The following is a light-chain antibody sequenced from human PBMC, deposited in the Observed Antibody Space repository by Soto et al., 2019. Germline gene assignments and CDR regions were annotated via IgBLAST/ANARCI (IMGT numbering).Light chain of an antibody. V-gene: IGLV2-14*01. Sequence: QSVLTQPASVSGSPGQSITISCTGTSSDVGGYNYVSWYQQHPGKAPKTMIYEVSNRPSGVSDRFSGSKSGSTASLTISGLQAEDEADYYCSSYTSSTTLVFGTGTKVTVL. J-gene: IGLJ1*01. CDR1: SSDVGGYNY. CDR3: SSYTSSTTLV. CDR2: EVS.